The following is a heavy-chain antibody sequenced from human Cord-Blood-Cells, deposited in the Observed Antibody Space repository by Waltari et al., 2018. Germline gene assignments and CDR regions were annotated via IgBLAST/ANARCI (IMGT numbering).Heavy chain of an antibody. CDR2: IYPGDSDT. V-gene: IGHV5-51*01. CDR1: GYSFTSYW. CDR3: AGGYCSSTSCYTAFDI. D-gene: IGHD2-2*02. Sequence: EVQLVQSGAEVKKPGESLKISCKGSGYSFTSYWIAWVRQMPGKGLEWMGIIYPGDSDTRYSPSFQGQVTISADKSISTAYLQWSSLKASDTAMYYCAGGYCSSTSCYTAFDIWGQGTMVTVSS. J-gene: IGHJ3*02.